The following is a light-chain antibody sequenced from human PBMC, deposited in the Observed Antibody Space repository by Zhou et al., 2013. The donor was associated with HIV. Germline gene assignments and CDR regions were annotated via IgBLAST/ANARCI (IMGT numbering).Light chain of an antibody. CDR2: GAS. CDR1: QSVRNNY. Sequence: EIVLTQSPGTLSLSPGERATLSCRASQSVRNNYLAWYQQKPGQAPRLLISGASTRATGIPDRFSGSGSGTDFTLTISRLEPEDFAVYYCHQYGSSPRTFGGGTKVEIK. J-gene: IGKJ4*01. V-gene: IGKV3-20*01. CDR3: HQYGSSPRT.